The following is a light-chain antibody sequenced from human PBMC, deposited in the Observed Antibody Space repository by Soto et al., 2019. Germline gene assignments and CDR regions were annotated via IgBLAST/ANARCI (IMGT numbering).Light chain of an antibody. Sequence: PSSLTPSRGVGVNITCGAIRCSRSALAWYQQTPGRAPKLLIYDVSNLESGVVSRFSGSGSGTEFTLTISSILHADFATHYCQQYYSYSPCTFGEGTKVDIK. J-gene: IGKJ1*01. CDR1: RCSRSA. V-gene: IGKV1-13*02. CDR2: DVS. CDR3: QQYYSYSPCT.